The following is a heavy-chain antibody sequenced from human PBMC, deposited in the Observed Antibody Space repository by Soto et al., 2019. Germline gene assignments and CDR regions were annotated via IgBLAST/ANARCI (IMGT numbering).Heavy chain of an antibody. CDR3: AREYSAYHYHVDF. D-gene: IGHD4-4*01. CDR1: GFTFSDYF. J-gene: IGHJ4*02. V-gene: IGHV3-11*01. CDR2: ISTSARII. Sequence: QVQLVESGGALVKPGGSLRLSCAASGFTFSDYFMTWIRQAPGEGLGWVAYISTSARIINYADSVKGRFTISRDNAKNSLYQQINNLKAADTAVYFCAREYSAYHYHVDFWRQGTAVTVSS.